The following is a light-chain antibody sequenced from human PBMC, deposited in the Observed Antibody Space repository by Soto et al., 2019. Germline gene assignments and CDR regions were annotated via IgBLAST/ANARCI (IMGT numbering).Light chain of an antibody. V-gene: IGLV2-14*01. CDR3: SSYTSSSKGV. CDR2: EVS. J-gene: IGLJ3*02. Sequence: QSAGTRPASVSWSPGRSIAISCTGSSGDIGGYNFVSWYQQHPGKAPKLMVFEVSNRPSGVSNRFSGSKSGNTASLTISGLQAEDEADYYCSSYTSSSKGVFGGGTKVTVL. CDR1: SGDIGGYNF.